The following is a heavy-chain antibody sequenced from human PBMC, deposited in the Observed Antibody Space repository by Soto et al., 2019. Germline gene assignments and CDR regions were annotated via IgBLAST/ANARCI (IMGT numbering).Heavy chain of an antibody. CDR2: MSPNSGNT. Sequence: ASVKVSCKASGYTFTSYDINWVRQATGRGLEWMGWMSPNSGNTGYAQKFQGRVTMTWSTSISTAYMELSSLRSEDTAVYYCARNGLYSSGWYTWLDPWGPGTLVTVYS. CDR3: ARNGLYSSGWYTWLDP. V-gene: IGHV1-8*01. J-gene: IGHJ5*02. CDR1: GYTFTSYD. D-gene: IGHD6-19*01.